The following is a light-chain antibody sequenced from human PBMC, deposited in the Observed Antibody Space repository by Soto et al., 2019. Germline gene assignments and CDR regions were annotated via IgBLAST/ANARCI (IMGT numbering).Light chain of an antibody. Sequence: IQMTQSPSTLSASVGDRVTITCRASQSISIWLAWYQQKPGRAPKLLIQKASSLESEVPSRFSGSGSGTEFTLTINSLQPDDSATYYCQQYNSDSTFGQGTKVGIK. CDR2: KAS. J-gene: IGKJ1*01. CDR1: QSISIW. V-gene: IGKV1-5*03. CDR3: QQYNSDST.